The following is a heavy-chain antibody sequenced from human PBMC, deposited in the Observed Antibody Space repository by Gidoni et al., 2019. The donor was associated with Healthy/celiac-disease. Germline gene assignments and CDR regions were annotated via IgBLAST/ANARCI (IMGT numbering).Heavy chain of an antibody. CDR1: GYTLTELS. V-gene: IGHV1-24*01. Sequence: QVQLVQSGAEVQKPGASVKVSCKVSGYTLTELSMHRLRQAPGKGLEWMGGFDPEDGETIYAQKCQGRVTMTEDTSTDTAYMELSSLRSEDTAVYYCATYCGGDCYPVYAFDIWGQGTMVTVSS. CDR3: ATYCGGDCYPVYAFDI. CDR2: FDPEDGET. D-gene: IGHD2-21*02. J-gene: IGHJ3*02.